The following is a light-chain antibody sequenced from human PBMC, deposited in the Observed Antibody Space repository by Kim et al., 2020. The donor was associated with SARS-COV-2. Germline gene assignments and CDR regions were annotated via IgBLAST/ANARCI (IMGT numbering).Light chain of an antibody. J-gene: IGLJ1*01. CDR1: RSYVGVYNF. CDR2: GVN. CDR3: SSYAGTNNFYV. V-gene: IGLV2-8*01. Sequence: QSVPISCTGTRSYVGVYNFVSWHQQHPGKAPKLIIYGVNKRPSGVPNRFSGSKSGNTASLTVSGLQAEDEADYYCSSYAGTNNFYVFGTGTKVTVL.